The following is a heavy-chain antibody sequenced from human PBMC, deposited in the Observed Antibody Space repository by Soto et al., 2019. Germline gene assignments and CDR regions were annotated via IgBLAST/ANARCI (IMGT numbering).Heavy chain of an antibody. CDR3: ARDHGIVATSWFDP. CDR2: ISAYNGNT. J-gene: IGHJ5*02. CDR1: GYTFTSYY. V-gene: IGHV1-18*04. D-gene: IGHD5-12*01. Sequence: ASVKLSCNASGYTFTSYYMHLVRQAPGQGLEWMGWISAYNGNTDYAQKLQGRVTMTTDTSTSTAYMELRSLRSDDTAVYYCARDHGIVATSWFDPWGQGTLVTVSS.